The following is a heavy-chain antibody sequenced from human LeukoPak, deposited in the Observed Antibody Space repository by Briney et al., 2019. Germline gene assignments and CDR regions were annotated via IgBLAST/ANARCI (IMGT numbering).Heavy chain of an antibody. V-gene: IGHV1-46*01. D-gene: IGHD1-26*01. Sequence: GASVKVSCKASGYTFTNYYMHWVRQAPGQGLEWLGLITPSGGSTWYAQKLQGRVTMTTDTSTSTAYMELRSLRSDDTAVYYCARVRRGSYCFDYWGQGTLVTVSS. CDR2: ITPSGGST. J-gene: IGHJ4*02. CDR1: GYTFTNYY. CDR3: ARVRRGSYCFDY.